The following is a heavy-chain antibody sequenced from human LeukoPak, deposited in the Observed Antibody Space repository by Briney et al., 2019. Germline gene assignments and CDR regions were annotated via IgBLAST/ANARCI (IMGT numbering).Heavy chain of an antibody. D-gene: IGHD6-13*01. Sequence: GGSLRLSCAASGFTFSSYSMNWVRQAPGKGLEWVSYISSSSSTIYYADSVKGRFTISRDNAKNSLYLQMNSLRAEDTAVYYCARDRGMDSSSLNWFDPWGQGTLVTVSS. CDR3: ARDRGMDSSSLNWFDP. CDR1: GFTFSSYS. CDR2: ISSSSSTI. V-gene: IGHV3-48*01. J-gene: IGHJ5*02.